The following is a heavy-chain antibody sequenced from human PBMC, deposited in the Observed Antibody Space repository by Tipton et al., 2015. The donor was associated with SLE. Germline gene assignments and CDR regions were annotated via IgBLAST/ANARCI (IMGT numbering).Heavy chain of an antibody. CDR3: ARGYCGGGNCYFDYFFDF. J-gene: IGHJ4*02. V-gene: IGHV4-59*11. Sequence: TLSLTCTVSGGSISGHYWSWIRQPPGKGLEWIGYIYDSGSTNYNPSLKSRVTISEDTSKRQFSLELSSVTPADTAVYYCARGYCGGGNCYFDYFFDFWGQGTLINVSS. CDR2: IYDSGST. D-gene: IGHD2-15*01. CDR1: GGSISGHY.